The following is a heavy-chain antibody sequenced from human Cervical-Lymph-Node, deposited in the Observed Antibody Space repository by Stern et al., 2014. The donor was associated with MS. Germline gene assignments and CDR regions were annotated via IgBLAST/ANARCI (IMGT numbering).Heavy chain of an antibody. D-gene: IGHD3-10*01. V-gene: IGHV1-69*01. CDR1: GGIFSSFA. CDR2: IIPMFDTP. CDR3: AISVGELTPESV. Sequence: QVQLVESGAEVKKPGSSVRVSCKASGGIFSSFAISWVRQAPGHGLEWMGGIIPMFDTPNYAQKFQGRVTITADASTSTADMELNSLRSEDTAVYYCAISVGELTPESVWGQGTTVTV. J-gene: IGHJ6*02.